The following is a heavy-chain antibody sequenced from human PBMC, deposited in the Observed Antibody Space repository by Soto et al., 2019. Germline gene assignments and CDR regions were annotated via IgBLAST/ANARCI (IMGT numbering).Heavy chain of an antibody. CDR1: GFTFSSYA. Sequence: QVQLVESGGGVVQPGRSLRLSCAASGFTFSSYAMHWVRQAPGKGLEWVAVISYDGSNKYYADSVKGRFTISRDNSKNTLYQQMNSLRAEDTTVYYSARAVAAAGTVYYYGMDVWGEVTTVTVSS. D-gene: IGHD6-13*01. CDR2: ISYDGSNK. CDR3: ARAVAAAGTVYYYGMDV. J-gene: IGHJ6*04. V-gene: IGHV3-30-3*01.